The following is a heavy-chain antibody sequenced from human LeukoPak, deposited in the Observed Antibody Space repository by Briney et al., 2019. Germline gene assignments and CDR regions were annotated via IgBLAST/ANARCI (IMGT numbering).Heavy chain of an antibody. Sequence: GGSLRLSCAASGFTFDDYAMHWVRQAPGKGLEWVSGISWNSGSIGYADSVKGRFTISRDNAKNEVYLEMNNLRGADTAVYYCATGANLFQFWGQGTLVTVSS. CDR1: GFTFDDYA. CDR3: ATGANLFQF. CDR2: ISWNSGSI. V-gene: IGHV3-9*01. D-gene: IGHD1-14*01. J-gene: IGHJ4*02.